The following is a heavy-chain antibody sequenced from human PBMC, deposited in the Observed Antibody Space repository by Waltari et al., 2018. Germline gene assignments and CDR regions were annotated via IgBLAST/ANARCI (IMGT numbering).Heavy chain of an antibody. CDR2: IRYDGSNK. Sequence: QVQLVESGGGVVQPGGSLRLSCAASGFTFSSYGMHWVRQAPGKGLEWVAFIRYDGSNKYYADSVKGRFTISRDNSKNTLYLQMNSLRAEDTAVYYCAKGGWELRGYFDYWGQGTLVTVSS. CDR1: GFTFSSYG. J-gene: IGHJ4*02. D-gene: IGHD1-26*01. CDR3: AKGGWELRGYFDY. V-gene: IGHV3-30*02.